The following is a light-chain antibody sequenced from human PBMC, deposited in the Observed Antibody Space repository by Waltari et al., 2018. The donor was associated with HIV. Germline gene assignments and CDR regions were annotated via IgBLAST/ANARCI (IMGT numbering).Light chain of an antibody. Sequence: QPVLTQPPSTSASLGASVTLPRPLNRGYSDYNVDWYQQRPGKGPQVVMRVGTGGIVGAKGDGIPDRFSVLGSGLNRFLTIKNIQEEDESDYHCGAGHGSGNNFVYVFGTGTRVTVL. CDR2: VGTGGIVG. CDR3: GAGHGSGNNFVYV. J-gene: IGLJ1*01. V-gene: IGLV9-49*03. CDR1: RGYSDYN.